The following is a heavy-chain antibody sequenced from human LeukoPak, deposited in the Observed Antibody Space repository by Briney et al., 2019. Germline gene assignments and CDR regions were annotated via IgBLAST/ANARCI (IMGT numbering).Heavy chain of an antibody. D-gene: IGHD3-22*01. CDR1: GGTFSSYA. CDR3: ARNNGNTNYYDSSGYYWD. CDR2: IIPILGIA. J-gene: IGHJ4*02. V-gene: IGHV1-69*04. Sequence: GSSVKVSCKASGGTFSSYAISWVRQAPGQGLEWMGRIIPILGIANYAQKFQGRVTITADKSTSTAYMELSSLRSEDTAVYYCARNNGNTNYYDSSGYYWDWGQGTLVTVSS.